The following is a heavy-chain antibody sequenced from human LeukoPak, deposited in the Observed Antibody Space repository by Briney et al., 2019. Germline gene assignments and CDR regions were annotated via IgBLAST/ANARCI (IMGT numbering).Heavy chain of an antibody. CDR2: MNPNSGNT. D-gene: IGHD3-3*01. Sequence: ASVKVSCKASGYTFTSYDINWVRQATGQGLEGMGWMNPNSGNTGYAQKFQGRVTMTRNTSISTAYMELSSLRSEDAAVYYCARGPDYGVAAASWWDGMDVWGQGTTVTVSS. V-gene: IGHV1-8*01. J-gene: IGHJ6*02. CDR1: GYTFTSYD. CDR3: ARGPDYGVAAASWWDGMDV.